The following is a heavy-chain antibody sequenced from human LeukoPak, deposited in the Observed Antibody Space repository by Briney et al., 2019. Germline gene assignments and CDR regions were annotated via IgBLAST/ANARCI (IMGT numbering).Heavy chain of an antibody. Sequence: GASVKVSCKASGYIFTSYAMNWVRQAPGQGLEWMGWINTNTGNPTYVQGFTGRFVFSLDTSANTAYLQISSLKAEDTAVYYCARGGSYTFDYWGQGTLVTVSS. D-gene: IGHD1-26*01. CDR1: GYIFTSYA. CDR3: ARGGSYTFDY. CDR2: INTNTGNP. V-gene: IGHV7-4-1*02. J-gene: IGHJ4*02.